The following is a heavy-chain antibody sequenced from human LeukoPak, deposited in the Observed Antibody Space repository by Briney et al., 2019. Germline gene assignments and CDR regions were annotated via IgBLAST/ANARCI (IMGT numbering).Heavy chain of an antibody. CDR3: ATDQVGATAPHY. CDR1: GYTLTELS. D-gene: IGHD1-26*01. V-gene: IGHV1-24*01. J-gene: IGHJ4*02. Sequence: GASVKVSCKVSGYTLTELSMHWVRQAPGKGLEWMGGFDPGDGETIYAQKFQGRVTMTEDTSTDTAYMELSSLRSEDTAVYYCATDQVGATAPHYWGQGTLVTVSS. CDR2: FDPGDGET.